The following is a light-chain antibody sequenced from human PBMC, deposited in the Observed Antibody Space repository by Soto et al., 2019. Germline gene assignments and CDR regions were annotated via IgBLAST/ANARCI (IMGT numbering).Light chain of an antibody. Sequence: EIVLTQSPATLSMSPGERATLSCRASQSVSSYLAWYQQKPGQAPRLLIYDTSKRATGIPARFSGSGSGTDFTLTISSLEPEDFAVYYCQQRTNWPRSFTFGPGTKVDIK. CDR1: QSVSSY. V-gene: IGKV3-11*01. CDR2: DTS. J-gene: IGKJ3*01. CDR3: QQRTNWPRSFT.